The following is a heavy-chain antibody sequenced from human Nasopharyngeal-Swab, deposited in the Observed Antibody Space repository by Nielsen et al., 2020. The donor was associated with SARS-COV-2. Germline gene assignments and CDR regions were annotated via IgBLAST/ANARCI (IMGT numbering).Heavy chain of an antibody. CDR2: ISSNGGST. CDR3: ARSPGEYCSSTSCYASRDNYYYYGMDV. V-gene: IGHV3-64*04. J-gene: IGHJ6*02. D-gene: IGHD2-2*01. Sequence: GGSLRLSCSASGFTFSSYAMHWVRQAPGKGLEYVSAISSNGGSTYYADSVKGRFTISRDNSKNTLYLQMNSLRAEDTAVYYCARSPGEYCSSTSCYASRDNYYYYGMDVWGQGTTVTVSS. CDR1: GFTFSSYA.